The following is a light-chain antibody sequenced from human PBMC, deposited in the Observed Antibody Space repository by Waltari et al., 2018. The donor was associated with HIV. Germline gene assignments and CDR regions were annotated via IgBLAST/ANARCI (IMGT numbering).Light chain of an antibody. CDR1: LTKNKG. J-gene: IGLJ2*01. V-gene: IGLV3-21*02. CDR3: QLWDTSSNHPAF. Sequence: SDVLPPSPSVLVPPGQTANISCWGHLTKNKGVPWYPQKPGQAPVLVIFDYTDRPAGIPGRLSGSSSGNTATLTVSMVEAGDEADYYCQLWDTSSNHPAFFGGGTKLTV. CDR2: DYT.